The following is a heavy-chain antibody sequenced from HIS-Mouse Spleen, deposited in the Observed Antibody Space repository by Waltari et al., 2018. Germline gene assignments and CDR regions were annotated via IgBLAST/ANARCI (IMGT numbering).Heavy chain of an antibody. Sequence: QVQLVESGGGVVQPGRSLRLSCAASGFTFSSYGMHWVRQAQGKGLGWVEIIWYDGSNKYYADSVKGRFTISRDNSKNTLYLQMNSLRAEDTAVYYCARYSSSSGVDYWGQGTLVTVSS. CDR3: ARYSSSSGVDY. J-gene: IGHJ4*02. V-gene: IGHV3-33*01. CDR1: GFTFSSYG. CDR2: IWYDGSNK. D-gene: IGHD6-6*01.